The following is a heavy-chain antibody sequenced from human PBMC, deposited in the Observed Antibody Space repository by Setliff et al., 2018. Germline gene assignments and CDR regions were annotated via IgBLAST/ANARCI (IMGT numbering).Heavy chain of an antibody. CDR2: FNPSSGRT. V-gene: IGHV1-46*01. Sequence: ASVKVSCKASGYTFTSHYMHRVRQAPGLGLEWMGTFNPSSGRTSYAQKFQGRVTMTRDTSTSTVYMDMSSLRSEDTAVYYCARDVFPYHYEGAFDIWGQGTMVTVSS. CDR1: GYTFTSHY. D-gene: IGHD3-22*01. J-gene: IGHJ3*02. CDR3: ARDVFPYHYEGAFDI.